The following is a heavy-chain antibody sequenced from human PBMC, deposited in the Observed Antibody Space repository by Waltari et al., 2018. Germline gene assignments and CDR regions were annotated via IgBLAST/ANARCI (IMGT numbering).Heavy chain of an antibody. V-gene: IGHV4-34*02. CDR1: GVSFSDYY. CDR3: GRGNRYNFDLWSGYYIDY. Sequence: QVQLQQWGAGLLRPSETLSLPCAVYGVSFSDYYWTWIRQSPGKGLEWIGENNLGEITYYNPSLESRVTILLDKSKNQFSLRLSSVTAADTAVYFCGRGNRYNFDLWSGYYIDYWGQGTVVTVSS. D-gene: IGHD3-3*01. CDR2: NNLGEIT. J-gene: IGHJ4*02.